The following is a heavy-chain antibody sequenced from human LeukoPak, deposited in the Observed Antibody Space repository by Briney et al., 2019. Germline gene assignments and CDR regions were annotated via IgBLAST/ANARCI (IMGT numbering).Heavy chain of an antibody. D-gene: IGHD6-19*01. CDR3: ARVVHSSYYYYYMDV. CDR1: GYTFTGYY. J-gene: IGHJ6*03. CDR2: INPNSGNT. V-gene: IGHV1-8*03. Sequence: ASVKVSCKASGYTFTGYYMHWVRQAPGQGLEWMGWINPNSGNTGYAQKFQGRVTITRNTSISTAYMELSGLRSEDTAVYYCARVVHSSYYYYYMDVWGKGTTVTVSS.